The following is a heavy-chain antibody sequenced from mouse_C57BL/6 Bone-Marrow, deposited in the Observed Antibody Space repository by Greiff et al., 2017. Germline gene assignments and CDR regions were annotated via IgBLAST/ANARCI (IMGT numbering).Heavy chain of an antibody. Sequence: EVQLQQSGPELVKPGASVTIPCKAPGYTFTDYNFDGVNQSHGRSLEWIGDFNPNNGGTSYNQKFKGKATLTVDKSPSTAYMELRRLTSEDTAVYYCARDPYFDVWGTGTTVTVSS. CDR2: FNPNNGGT. J-gene: IGHJ1*03. CDR3: ARDPYFDV. CDR1: GYTFTDYN. V-gene: IGHV1-18*01.